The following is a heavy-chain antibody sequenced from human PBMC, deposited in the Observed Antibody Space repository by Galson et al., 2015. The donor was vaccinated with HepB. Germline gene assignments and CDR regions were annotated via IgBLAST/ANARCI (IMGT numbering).Heavy chain of an antibody. CDR2: ISYDGSNK. J-gene: IGHJ4*02. CDR1: GFTFSSYG. Sequence: SLRLSCAASGFTFSSYGMHWVRQAPGKGLEWVAVISYDGSNKYYADSVKGRFTISRDNSKNTLYLQMNSLRAEDTAVYYCAKDIEGPHSLALYWGQGTLVTVSS. D-gene: IGHD1-26*01. V-gene: IGHV3-30*18. CDR3: AKDIEGPHSLALY.